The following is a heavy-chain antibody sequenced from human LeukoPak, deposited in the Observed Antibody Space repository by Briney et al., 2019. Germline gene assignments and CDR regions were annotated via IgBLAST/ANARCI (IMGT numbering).Heavy chain of an antibody. CDR3: ARSGTYQHSSSYDY. CDR1: GESFKKYY. D-gene: IGHD6-13*01. CDR2: INHSGSS. Sequence: SETLSLTCAVYGESFKKYYWNWISQPPGKGLEWIGEINHSGSSNYNPSLKSRVTISVDTSKNQFSLKLSSVTAADTAVYYCARSGTYQHSSSYDYWGQGTLVTVSS. J-gene: IGHJ4*02. V-gene: IGHV4-34*01.